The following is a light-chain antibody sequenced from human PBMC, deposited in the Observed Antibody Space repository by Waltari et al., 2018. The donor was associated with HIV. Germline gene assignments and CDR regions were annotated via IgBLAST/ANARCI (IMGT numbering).Light chain of an antibody. Sequence: QSTLTQPASVSGSPGQSMTISCFGPSPGSSAYNHVSWFHHRPGAAPKLLIYDVSTRPSGISSRFSGSKSGSTVSMTISALQAEDEADYYCCSYTSPTTLDVIFGGGTKLTVL. J-gene: IGLJ2*01. CDR2: DVS. CDR3: CSYTSPTTLDVI. CDR1: SPGSSAYNH. V-gene: IGLV2-14*03.